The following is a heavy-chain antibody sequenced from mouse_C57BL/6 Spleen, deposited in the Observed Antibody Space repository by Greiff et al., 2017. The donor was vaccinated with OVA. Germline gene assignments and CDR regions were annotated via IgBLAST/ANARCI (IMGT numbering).Heavy chain of an antibody. CDR1: GYTFTSYW. CDR3: ARGGQPYYYAMDY. CDR2: IDPSDSET. V-gene: IGHV1-52*01. J-gene: IGHJ4*01. Sequence: QVQLQQPGAELVRPGSSVKLSCKASGYTFTSYWLHWVKQRPIQGLEWIGNIDPSDSETPYNQKFTDKATLTVAKSSSPAYMQLSSLTSEDSAVYYCARGGQPYYYAMDYWGQGTSVTVAS. D-gene: IGHD3-3*01.